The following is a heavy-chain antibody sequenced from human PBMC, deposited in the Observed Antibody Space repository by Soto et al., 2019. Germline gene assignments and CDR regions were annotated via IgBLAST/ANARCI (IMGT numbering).Heavy chain of an antibody. D-gene: IGHD6-19*01. J-gene: IGHJ4*02. CDR2: ISGGGDTS. CDR1: GFTFSHYP. CDR3: AKEGTSGLYYFGY. Sequence: GSLILLCALSGFTFSHYPISWPLPASGKGLEWVSIISGGGDTSYYADSVKGRFTISRDNSRNTLYLQMNSLRAGDSAKYYCAKEGTSGLYYFGYWGPGTLVTVSS. V-gene: IGHV3-23*01.